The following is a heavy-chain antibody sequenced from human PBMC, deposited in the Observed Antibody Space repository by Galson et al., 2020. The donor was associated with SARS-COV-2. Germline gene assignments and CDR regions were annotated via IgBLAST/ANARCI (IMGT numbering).Heavy chain of an antibody. Sequence: SETLSLTCAVSGYSINSGYYWGWIRQPPGKGLEWIGSIYHSGSTYYNPSLKSRLTISVDTSKNQFSLKLSSVTAADTAVYYCARRAPYCSGGSCRVDFDYWGQGTLVTVSS. V-gene: IGHV4-38-2*01. CDR3: ARRAPYCSGGSCRVDFDY. CDR1: GYSINSGYY. D-gene: IGHD2-15*01. CDR2: IYHSGST. J-gene: IGHJ4*02.